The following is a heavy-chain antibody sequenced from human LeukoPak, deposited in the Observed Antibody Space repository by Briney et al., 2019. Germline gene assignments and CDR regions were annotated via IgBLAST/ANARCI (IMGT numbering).Heavy chain of an antibody. Sequence: SETLSLTCAVYGGSFSGYYWSWIRQPPGKGLEWIGEINHSGSTNYNPSLKSRVTISVDTSKNQFSLKLSSVTAADTAVYYCARDSVNRYYYDSSGFDYWGQGTLVTVSS. V-gene: IGHV4-34*01. CDR1: GGSFSGYY. CDR2: INHSGST. J-gene: IGHJ4*02. D-gene: IGHD3-22*01. CDR3: ARDSVNRYYYDSSGFDY.